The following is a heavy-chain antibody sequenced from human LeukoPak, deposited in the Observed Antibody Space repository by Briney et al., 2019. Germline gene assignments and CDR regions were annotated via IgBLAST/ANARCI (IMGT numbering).Heavy chain of an antibody. Sequence: PGGSLRLSCAASGFTFSDYYMSWIRQAPGKGLEWVSYISSSSSYTNYADSVKGRFTISRDNAKNSLYLQMNSLRAEDTAVYYCARDENMYGDYEAGFDYWGQGTLVTVSS. CDR2: ISSSSSYT. CDR3: ARDENMYGDYEAGFDY. CDR1: GFTFSDYY. D-gene: IGHD4-17*01. V-gene: IGHV3-11*06. J-gene: IGHJ4*02.